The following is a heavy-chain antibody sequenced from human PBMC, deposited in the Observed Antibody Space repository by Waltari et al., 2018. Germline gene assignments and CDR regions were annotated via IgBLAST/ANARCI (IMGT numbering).Heavy chain of an antibody. D-gene: IGHD6-13*01. CDR3: AGDSSSGNWYFDL. J-gene: IGHJ2*01. CDR1: GGTFSSYA. CDR2: FSPFFGTA. Sequence: QVQLVQSGAEVKKPGSSVKVSCKASGGTFSSYAISWVRQAPGQGLEWMGGFSPFFGTANYAQKCQRRVTITADESTSTAYRELSSLGSEDTAVYYCAGDSSSGNWYFDLWGRGTLVTVSS. V-gene: IGHV1-69*12.